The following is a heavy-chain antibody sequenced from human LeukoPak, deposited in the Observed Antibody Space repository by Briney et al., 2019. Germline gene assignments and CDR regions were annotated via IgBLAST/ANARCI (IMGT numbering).Heavy chain of an antibody. Sequence: GGSLRLSCAASGFTFSSYSMNWVRQAPGKGLEWVSSISSSSSYIYYADSVKGRFTISRDNAKNSLYLQMNSLRVEDTAVYYCASYGSSWYFDYWGQGTLVTVSS. J-gene: IGHJ4*02. CDR3: ASYGSSWYFDY. D-gene: IGHD6-13*01. CDR1: GFTFSSYS. CDR2: ISSSSSYI. V-gene: IGHV3-21*01.